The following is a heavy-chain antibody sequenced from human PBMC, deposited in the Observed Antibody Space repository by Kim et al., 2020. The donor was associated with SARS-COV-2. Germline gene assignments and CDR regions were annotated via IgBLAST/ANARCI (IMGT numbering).Heavy chain of an antibody. CDR1: GGSFSGYY. V-gene: IGHV4-34*01. J-gene: IGHJ3*02. CDR3: AKVNWNDNTGPEGDDAFDI. CDR2: INHSGST. D-gene: IGHD1-1*01. Sequence: SETLSLTCAVYGGSFSGYYWSWIRQPPGKGLEWIGEINHSGSTNYNPSLKSRVTISVDTSKNQFSLKLSSVTAADTAVYYCAKVNWNDNTGPEGDDAFDIWGQGTMVTVSS.